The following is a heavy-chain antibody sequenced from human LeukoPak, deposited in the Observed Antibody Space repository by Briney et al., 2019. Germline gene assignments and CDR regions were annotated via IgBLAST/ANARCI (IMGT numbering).Heavy chain of an antibody. D-gene: IGHD3-10*01. CDR1: GFTFSSNG. V-gene: IGHV3-30*02. Sequence: GGSLRLSCVASGFTFSSNGMHWVRQAPGKGLEWVTFIQYDGSKKYYADSVKGRFTISRDNSKNTLYLEMNSLRAEDTAVYYRAKDIGSYYDYWGQGILVTVSS. CDR2: IQYDGSKK. J-gene: IGHJ4*02. CDR3: AKDIGSYYDY.